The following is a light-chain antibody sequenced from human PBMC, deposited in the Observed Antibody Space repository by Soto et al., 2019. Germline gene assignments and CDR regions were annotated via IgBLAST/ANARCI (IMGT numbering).Light chain of an antibody. V-gene: IGLV2-14*03. J-gene: IGLJ1*01. CDR3: CSYTTTDIYV. CDR2: DVN. Sequence: QSALTQPASVSGSPGQSIVISCTGTSSDVGAYIYVSWYQQYPGKVPKLMIYDVNNRPSGVSNRFSGSKSGNTASLTISGLQAEDEADYYCCSYTTTDIYVFGTGTKLTVL. CDR1: SSDVGAYIY.